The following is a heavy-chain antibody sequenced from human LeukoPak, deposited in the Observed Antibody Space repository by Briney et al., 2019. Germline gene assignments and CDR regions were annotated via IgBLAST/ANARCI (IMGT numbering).Heavy chain of an antibody. CDR2: ISGYNGNT. CDR1: TYTFTRYG. J-gene: IGHJ4*02. D-gene: IGHD5-12*01. V-gene: IGHV1-18*01. CDR3: ARSGRGTYYYFDL. Sequence: ASVKVPCKASTYTFTRYGISWVRQAPGQGLEWMGWISGYNGNTNYAQKFLGRVSMTADTATSTAYMELRSLTSDDTAMYYCARSGRGTYYYFDLWGQGTLVTVSS.